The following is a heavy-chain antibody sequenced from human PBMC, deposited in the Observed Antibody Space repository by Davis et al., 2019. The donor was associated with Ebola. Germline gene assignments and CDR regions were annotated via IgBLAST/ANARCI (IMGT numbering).Heavy chain of an antibody. CDR1: GFAFGNYG. J-gene: IGHJ4*02. D-gene: IGHD2-2*02. Sequence: GGSLRLSCAGSGFAFGNYGMHWVRQVPGKGLEWVAAISWNSNSIVYADSVKGRFTISRDNAKNSLYLQMNSLRGEDTAFYYLAKGRTIPLALDFWGRGTLVTVSS. CDR2: ISWNSNSI. V-gene: IGHV3-9*01. CDR3: AKGRTIPLALDF.